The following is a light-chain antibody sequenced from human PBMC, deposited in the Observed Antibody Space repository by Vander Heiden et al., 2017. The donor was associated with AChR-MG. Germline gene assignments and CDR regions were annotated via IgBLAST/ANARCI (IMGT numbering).Light chain of an antibody. V-gene: IGKV1-8*01. Sequence: AIRITQSPSSLSASTGDRVTITCRASQGISSYLAWYQQKPVKAPKLLIYAASTLQSGVPSRFSGSGSGTDFTLTISCLQSEDFATYYCQQDDSYPNTFGQGTRLEIK. J-gene: IGKJ5*01. CDR1: QGISSY. CDR2: AAS. CDR3: QQDDSYPNT.